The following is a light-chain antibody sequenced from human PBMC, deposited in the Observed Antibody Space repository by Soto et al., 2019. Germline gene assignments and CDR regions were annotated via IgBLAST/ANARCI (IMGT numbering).Light chain of an antibody. J-gene: IGKJ4*01. CDR2: GTY. Sequence: ETGLTQSPGTLSLSPGEGATLSCRASQSVGNSYVAWYQKKPGQAPRLLISGTYSRATGIPDRFRGSGSDTDFTLTITSLEPEDFAVYYCQQWRSSPLSFGAGTKIEMK. CDR1: QSVGNSY. V-gene: IGKV3-20*01. CDR3: QQWRSSPLS.